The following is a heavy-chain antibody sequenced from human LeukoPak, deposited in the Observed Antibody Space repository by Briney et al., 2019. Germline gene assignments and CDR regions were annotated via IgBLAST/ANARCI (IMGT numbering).Heavy chain of an antibody. D-gene: IGHD1-26*01. V-gene: IGHV3-48*01. CDR1: GFSFYNYG. Sequence: GGSLRLSCVTSGFSFYNYGMSWVRQAPGKGLEWLSYFSSRKNIVNYADSVKGRFTISRDKAKTSLYLQMNSLRAEDTAVYYCVRDQQWESPHYFDYWGQGTPVTVSS. CDR2: FSSRKNIV. J-gene: IGHJ4*02. CDR3: VRDQQWESPHYFDY.